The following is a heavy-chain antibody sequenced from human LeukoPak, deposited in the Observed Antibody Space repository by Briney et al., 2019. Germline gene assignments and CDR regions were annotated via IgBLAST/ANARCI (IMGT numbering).Heavy chain of an antibody. CDR1: GFTFSSYA. CDR2: ISGSGGST. CDR3: AKTRGYCSGGSCYQDY. V-gene: IGHV3-23*01. Sequence: GGSLRLPCAASGFTFSSYAMSWVRQAPGKGLEWVSAISGSGGSTYYADSVKGRFTISRDNSKNTLYLQMNSLRAEDTAVYYCAKTRGYCSGGSCYQDYWGQGTLVTVSS. J-gene: IGHJ4*02. D-gene: IGHD2-15*01.